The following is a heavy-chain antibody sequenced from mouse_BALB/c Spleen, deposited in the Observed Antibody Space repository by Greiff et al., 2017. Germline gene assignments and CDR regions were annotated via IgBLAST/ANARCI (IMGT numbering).Heavy chain of an antibody. J-gene: IGHJ4*01. CDR2: ISSGSSTI. CDR1: GFTFSSFG. Sequence: EVHLVESGGGLVQPGGSRKLSCAASGFTFSSFGMHWVRQAPEKGLEWVAYISSGSSTIYYADTVKGRFTISRDNPKNTLFLQMTSLRSEDTAMYYCARRGSMITTEAMDYWGQGTSVTGSS. CDR3: ARRGSMITTEAMDY. D-gene: IGHD2-4*01. V-gene: IGHV5-17*02.